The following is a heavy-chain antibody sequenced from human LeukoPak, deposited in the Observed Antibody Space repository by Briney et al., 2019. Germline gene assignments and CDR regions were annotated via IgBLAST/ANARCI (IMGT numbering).Heavy chain of an antibody. CDR3: AMIGVAVFGSGRTGDCYVMDV. CDR2: ISYDGSNK. J-gene: IGHJ6*02. CDR1: VFTFTRFS. D-gene: IGHD2-15*01. Sequence: GVSLRLSRGASVFTFTRFSMYCVSQAPGKGREWVALISYDGSNKYYADSVKGRFTISRDNSKNTVYVKMDSPRAEETLVYYWAMIGVAVFGSGRTGDCYVMDVWGQGTTVTVSS. V-gene: IGHV3-30*04.